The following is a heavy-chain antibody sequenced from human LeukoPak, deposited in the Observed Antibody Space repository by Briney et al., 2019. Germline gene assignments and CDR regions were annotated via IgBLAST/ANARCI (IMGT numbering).Heavy chain of an antibody. CDR3: ARGTGFSWKLDY. Sequence: GASVNVSCKASGYTFTSYYMHWVRQAPGQGLEWMGIVNPSGGSTSYAQKFQGRVTMTRDTSTSTAYMELSRLRSDDTAVYYSARGTGFSWKLDYWGQGTLVTVSS. V-gene: IGHV1-46*01. CDR1: GYTFTSYY. J-gene: IGHJ4*02. D-gene: IGHD2-15*01. CDR2: VNPSGGST.